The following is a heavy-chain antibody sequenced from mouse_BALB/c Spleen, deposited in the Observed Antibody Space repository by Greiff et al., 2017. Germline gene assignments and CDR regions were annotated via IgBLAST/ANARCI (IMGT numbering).Heavy chain of an antibody. D-gene: IGHD2-1*01. CDR3: TGGNYWFAY. Sequence: VQLKESGGGLVQPGGSMKLSCVASGFTFSSYWMSWVRQSPEKGLEWVAEIRLKSDNYATHYAESVKGKFTISRDDSKSRLYLQMNSLRAEDTGIYYCTGGNYWFAYWGQGTLVTVSA. V-gene: IGHV6-3*01. CDR1: GFTFSSYW. J-gene: IGHJ3*01. CDR2: IRLKSDNYAT.